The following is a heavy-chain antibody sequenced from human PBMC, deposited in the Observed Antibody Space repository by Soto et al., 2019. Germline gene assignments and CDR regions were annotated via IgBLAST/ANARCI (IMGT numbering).Heavy chain of an antibody. J-gene: IGHJ6*02. Sequence: GGSLRLSCAASGFTFSSYGMHWVRQAPGKGLEWVAVIYDGSNKYYADSVKGRVTISVDTSKNQFSLKLSSVTAADTAVYYCARSYSSGWYNYYYYYGMDVWGQGTTVTVSS. V-gene: IGHV3-30*03. D-gene: IGHD6-19*01. CDR2: IYDGSNK. CDR3: ARSYSSGWYNYYYYYGMDV. CDR1: GFTFSSYG.